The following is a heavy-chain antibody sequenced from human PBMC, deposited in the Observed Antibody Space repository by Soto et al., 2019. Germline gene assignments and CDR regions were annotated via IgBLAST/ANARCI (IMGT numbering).Heavy chain of an antibody. J-gene: IGHJ4*02. CDR2: ISAYNGNT. Sequence: ASVKISCKASGYTFTSYGISWVRQAPGQGLEWMGWISAYNGNTNYAQKLQGRVTMTTDTSTSTAYMELRSLRSDDTAVYYCARVGYDILTGYYYLTPEYWGEGTLVTVSS. CDR3: ARVGYDILTGYYYLTPEY. V-gene: IGHV1-18*04. CDR1: GYTFTSYG. D-gene: IGHD3-9*01.